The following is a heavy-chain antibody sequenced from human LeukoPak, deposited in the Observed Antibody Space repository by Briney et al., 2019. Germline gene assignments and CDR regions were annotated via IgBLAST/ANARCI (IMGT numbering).Heavy chain of an antibody. CDR3: ARDWAPFQWLRRSGDAFDI. CDR2: ISAYNGNT. D-gene: IGHD5-12*01. Sequence: ASVKVSCKAFGYTFTSYGISWVRQAPGQGLEWMGWISAYNGNTNYAQKLQGRVTMTTDTSTSTAYMELRSLRSDDTAVYYCARDWAPFQWLRRSGDAFDIWGQGTMVTVSS. V-gene: IGHV1-18*01. CDR1: GYTFTSYG. J-gene: IGHJ3*02.